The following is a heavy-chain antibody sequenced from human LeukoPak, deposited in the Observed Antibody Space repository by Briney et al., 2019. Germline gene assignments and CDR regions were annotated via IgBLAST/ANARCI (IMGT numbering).Heavy chain of an antibody. J-gene: IGHJ4*02. Sequence: ASVTVSCKASGYTFTSYGISWVRQAPGQGLEWMGWISAYNGNTNYAQKLQGRVTMTTDTSTSTAYMELRSLRSDDTAVYYCARIRRRGVRPMDFDYWGQGTLVTVSS. CDR1: GYTFTSYG. D-gene: IGHD1-26*01. CDR3: ARIRRRGVRPMDFDY. V-gene: IGHV1-18*01. CDR2: ISAYNGNT.